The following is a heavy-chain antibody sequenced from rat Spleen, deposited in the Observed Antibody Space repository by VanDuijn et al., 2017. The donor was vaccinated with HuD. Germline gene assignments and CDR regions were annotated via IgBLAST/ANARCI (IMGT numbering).Heavy chain of an antibody. J-gene: IGHJ2*01. CDR3: ARADIASVSSDGI. CDR1: GFSLTTSA. CDR2: IWGDGNS. Sequence: QLKGSGPGLFQPSQTLSLTSTVFGFSLTTSAVIWVGQPPGKGLESMGVIWGDGNSNFNSALKSRLSISRDTSKSQVYLKVNSLQTGDTATYYCARADIASVSSDGIWGQGVMVTVSS. V-gene: IGHV2-13*01. D-gene: IGHD1-2*01.